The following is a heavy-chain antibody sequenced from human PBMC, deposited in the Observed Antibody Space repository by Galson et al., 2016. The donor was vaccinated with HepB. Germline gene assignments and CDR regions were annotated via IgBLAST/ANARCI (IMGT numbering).Heavy chain of an antibody. CDR1: GYTFSNYG. D-gene: IGHD2-21*02. CDR2: ISAHNGAT. V-gene: IGHV1-18*01. Sequence: SVKVSCKASGYTFSNYGISWVRQAPGQGLEWMGWISAHNGATKYAQKLQGRVSMTTDTSTSTAYMELRSLRADDTAVYYCARVRPETRDNNIVVVTAIDYWGQGTLVTVSS. CDR3: ARVRPETRDNNIVVVTAIDY. J-gene: IGHJ4*02.